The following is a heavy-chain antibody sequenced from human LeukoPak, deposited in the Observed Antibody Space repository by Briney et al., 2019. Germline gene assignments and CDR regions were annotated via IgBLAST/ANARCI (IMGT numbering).Heavy chain of an antibody. J-gene: IGHJ4*02. CDR1: GFTFNSYA. D-gene: IGHD3-22*01. Sequence: PGGSLRLSCAPSGFTFNSYAMSWVRQAPGKGLEGVSAISRRGGSTFYADSVKGRLTISRDNAKNTLYPQMSSMRAEDTAVYYCARSYYDSSGYYPALGYWGQGTLVTVSS. CDR2: ISRRGGST. V-gene: IGHV3-23*01. CDR3: ARSYYDSSGYYPALGY.